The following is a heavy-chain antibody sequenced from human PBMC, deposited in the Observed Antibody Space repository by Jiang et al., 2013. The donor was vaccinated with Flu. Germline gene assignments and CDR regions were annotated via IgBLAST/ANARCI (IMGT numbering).Heavy chain of an antibody. CDR2: IYYSGST. J-gene: IGHJ4*02. CDR3: AREDGYDGVAGY. CDR1: GGSISSYY. Sequence: GLVKPSETLSLTCTVSGGSISSYYWSWIRQPPGKGLEWIGYIYYSGSTNYNPSLKSRVTISVDTSKNQFSLKLSSVTAADTAVYYCAREDGYDGVAGYWGQGTLVTVSS. V-gene: IGHV4-59*01. D-gene: IGHD5-12*01.